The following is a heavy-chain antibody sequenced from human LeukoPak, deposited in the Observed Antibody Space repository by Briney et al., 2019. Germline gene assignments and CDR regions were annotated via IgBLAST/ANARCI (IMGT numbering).Heavy chain of an antibody. D-gene: IGHD1-1*01. CDR3: ARESRWNYYYMDV. CDR2: ISAYNGNT. J-gene: IGHJ6*03. CDR1: GGTFSSYA. V-gene: IGHV1-18*01. Sequence: ASVKVSCKASGGTFSSYAISWVRQAPGQGLEWMGWISAYNGNTNYAQKLQGRVTMTTDTSTSTAYMELRSLRSDDTAVYYCARESRWNYYYMDVWGKGTTVTVSS.